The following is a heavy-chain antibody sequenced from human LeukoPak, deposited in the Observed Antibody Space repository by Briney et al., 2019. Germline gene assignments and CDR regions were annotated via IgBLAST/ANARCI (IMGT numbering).Heavy chain of an antibody. V-gene: IGHV4-39*07. Sequence: KASETLSLTCTVSGGSISSSSYYWGWIRQPPGKGLEWIGSIYYSGSTYYNPSLKSRVTISVDTSKNQFSLKLSSVTAADTAVYYCARVGIQLWFSSYFDYWGQGTLVTVSS. CDR1: GGSISSSSYY. CDR3: ARVGIQLWFSSYFDY. CDR2: IYYSGST. D-gene: IGHD5-18*01. J-gene: IGHJ4*02.